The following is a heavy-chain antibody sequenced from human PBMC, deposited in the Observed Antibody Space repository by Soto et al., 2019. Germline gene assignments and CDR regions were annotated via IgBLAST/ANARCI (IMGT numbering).Heavy chain of an antibody. CDR3: ARAFILDTAHVNWFDP. CDR2: ISGYNGKT. J-gene: IGHJ5*02. V-gene: IGHV1-18*01. D-gene: IGHD5-18*01. CDR1: GYTFSSYA. Sequence: GASVKVSCKASGYTFSSYAISWVRQAPGKGLEWMGWISGYNGKTNYAQKVQDRVTMTTDTSTSTVYMELRSLRSDDTAVYYCARAFILDTAHVNWFDPWGQGNLVTVSS.